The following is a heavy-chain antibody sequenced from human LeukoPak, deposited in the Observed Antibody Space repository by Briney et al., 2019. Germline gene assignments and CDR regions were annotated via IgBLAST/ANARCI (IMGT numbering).Heavy chain of an antibody. CDR3: ARGSSGWYGPTNYYYYYYMDV. V-gene: IGHV3-53*01. J-gene: IGHJ6*03. CDR2: IYSGGSR. CDR1: GFTFSNYW. D-gene: IGHD6-19*01. Sequence: GGSLRLSCAASGFTFSNYWMSWVRQAPGKGLEWVSVIYSGGSRYYADSVKGRFTISRDNSKNTMYLQMNSLRAEDTAVYYCARGSSGWYGPTNYYYYYYMDVWGKGTTVTISS.